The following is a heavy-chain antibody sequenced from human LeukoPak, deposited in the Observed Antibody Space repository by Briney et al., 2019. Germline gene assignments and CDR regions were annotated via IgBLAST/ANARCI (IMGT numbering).Heavy chain of an antibody. CDR1: GFTFSSYA. CDR3: SKDPNGDYVGAFDM. CDR2: INSSCDGT. J-gene: IGHJ3*02. V-gene: IGHV3-23*01. D-gene: IGHD4-17*01. Sequence: PGGSLRLSCAASGFTFSSYAMTWVRHRPARGLEWVSSINSSCDGTWYRNSVKGRFTVSRDNSKNTLFLHMDSLRADDTAVYYCSKDPNGDYVGAFDMWGPGTRVTVSS.